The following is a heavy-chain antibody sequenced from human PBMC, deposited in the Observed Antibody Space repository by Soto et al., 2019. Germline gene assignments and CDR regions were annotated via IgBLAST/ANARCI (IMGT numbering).Heavy chain of an antibody. CDR1: GFTFSDHY. V-gene: IGHV3-72*01. CDR3: ARRGLVPGYFDY. D-gene: IGHD2-2*01. J-gene: IGHJ4*02. Sequence: GGSLRLSCAASGFTFSDHYMDWVRQAPGKGLEWVGRTRNKANNYTTEYAESVKCRFTISRDHSKNSLYLQMNSLKTEDTAVYYCARRGLVPGYFDYWGQGTLVTVSS. CDR2: TRNKANNYTT.